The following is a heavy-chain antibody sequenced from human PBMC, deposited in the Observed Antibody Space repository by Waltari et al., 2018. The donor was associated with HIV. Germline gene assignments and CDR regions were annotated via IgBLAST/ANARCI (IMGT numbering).Heavy chain of an antibody. CDR3: TRYLSTYGHEFDY. V-gene: IGHV3-74*01. Sequence: DVRLEESGGNLVQPGGSLRLSCAASGFNFRRSWMHWIRHDPGKGLGWVSHINIDGTETSYLDSVKDRFTISRDNTKNTVYLQMNGLRVDDTAIYYCTRYLSTYGHEFDYWGQGTRVTVAS. D-gene: IGHD2-2*01. J-gene: IGHJ4*02. CDR1: GFNFRRSW. CDR2: INIDGTET.